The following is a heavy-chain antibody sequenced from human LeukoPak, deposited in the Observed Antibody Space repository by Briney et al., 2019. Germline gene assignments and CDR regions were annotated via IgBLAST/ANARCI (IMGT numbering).Heavy chain of an antibody. CDR1: GFTITNYG. J-gene: IGHJ4*02. V-gene: IGHV3-23*01. CDR2: IDVSGDTE. D-gene: IGHD6-19*01. CDR3: AQGYSSGWYPN. Sequence: GGSLRLSCAVSGFTITNYGMSWVHQAPGKGLEWVSAIDVSGDTEYYADSVKGRFIISRDNSRNTLYLQINSLRGEDTALYYCAQGYSSGWYPNWGQGTLVTVSS.